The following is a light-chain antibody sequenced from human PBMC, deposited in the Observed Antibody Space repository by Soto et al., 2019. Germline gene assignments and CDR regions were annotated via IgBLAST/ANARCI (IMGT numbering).Light chain of an antibody. CDR1: SSDVGGYNY. J-gene: IGLJ1*01. V-gene: IGLV2-14*01. Sequence: QSVLTQPASVSGSPGQSITISCTGTSSDVGGYNYVSWYQQHPGKAPKLMISEVNNRPSGVSNRFSGSKSGNTAYLTISGPQVEDEGEYFCFSFPTTSTHVFGPGTKLSVL. CDR2: EVN. CDR3: FSFPTTSTHV.